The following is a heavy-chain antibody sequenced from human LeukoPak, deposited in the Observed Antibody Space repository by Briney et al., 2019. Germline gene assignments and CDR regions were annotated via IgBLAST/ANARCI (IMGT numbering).Heavy chain of an antibody. V-gene: IGHV1-3*01. CDR1: GYTFSSHA. Sequence: GASVKVSCKASGYTFSSHALHWVRQAPGQRLEWMGWINAGNGDTKYSQKFQDRVTITRDTSASTAYMELSSLRSEDTAVYYCAIHCSGGSCSRSYYFDYWGQGTRVTVSS. J-gene: IGHJ4*02. CDR2: INAGNGDT. CDR3: AIHCSGGSCSRSYYFDY. D-gene: IGHD2-15*01.